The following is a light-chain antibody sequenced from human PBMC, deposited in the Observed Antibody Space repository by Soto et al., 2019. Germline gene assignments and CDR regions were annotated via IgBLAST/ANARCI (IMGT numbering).Light chain of an antibody. CDR2: GNS. J-gene: IGLJ1*01. V-gene: IGLV1-40*01. Sequence: QSVLTQPPSLSVAPGQRVTISCTGSSSNIGARYDVHWYQQLPGTAPKLLIYGNSNRPSGVPDRFSGSRSGTSASLAITGLQAEDEADYYCQSCDSSLGYVFGTGTKVTVL. CDR1: SSNIGARYD. CDR3: QSCDSSLGYV.